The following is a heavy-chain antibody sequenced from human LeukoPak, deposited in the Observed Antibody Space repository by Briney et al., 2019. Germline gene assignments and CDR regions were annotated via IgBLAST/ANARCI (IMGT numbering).Heavy chain of an antibody. CDR3: ATRSSHTSSWYVYLFWDY. Sequence: GGSLRLSCAASGFTFSNYWMTWVRQAPGKGLEWVANINQDGSEKNYVDPVKGRFTISRDNAKNSLYLQMNSLRVEDTALYYCATRSSHTSSWYVYLFWDYWGQGALVTASP. V-gene: IGHV3-7*01. J-gene: IGHJ4*02. CDR1: GFTFSNYW. D-gene: IGHD6-13*01. CDR2: INQDGSEK.